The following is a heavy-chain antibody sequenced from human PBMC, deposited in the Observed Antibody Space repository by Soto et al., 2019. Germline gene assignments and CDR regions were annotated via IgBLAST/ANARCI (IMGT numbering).Heavy chain of an antibody. D-gene: IGHD4-17*01. CDR1: GYTFTSYA. V-gene: IGHV1-3*01. CDR3: ARSLYGDYGWGGC. J-gene: IGHJ4*02. CDR2: INAGNGNT. Sequence: ASVKVSCKASGYTFTSYAMHWVRQAPGQRLEWMGWINAGNGNTKYSQKFQGRVTITRDTSAGTAYTELSSLRSEDTAVYYCARSLYGDYGWGGCWGQGTLVTVSS.